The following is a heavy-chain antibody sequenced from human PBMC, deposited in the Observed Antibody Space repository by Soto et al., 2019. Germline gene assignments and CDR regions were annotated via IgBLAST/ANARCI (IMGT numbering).Heavy chain of an antibody. V-gene: IGHV3-23*01. J-gene: IGHJ4*02. Sequence: EVQLLESGGGLVQPGGSLRLSCAASGFTFSSYAMSWVRQAPGKGLEWVSAISGSGGRTYYANSVTGGFTISRDNYENTLYLQMNSLRAEDTAVYYCATVSNRITNFGVVATYYCDYWGQGTLVTVAS. CDR1: GFTFSSYA. D-gene: IGHD3-3*01. CDR2: ISGSGGRT. CDR3: ATVSNRITNFGVVATYYCDY.